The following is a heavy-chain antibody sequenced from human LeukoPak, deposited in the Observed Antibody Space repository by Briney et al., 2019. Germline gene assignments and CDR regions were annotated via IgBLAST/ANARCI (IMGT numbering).Heavy chain of an antibody. CDR3: ARLAIAAASLDY. V-gene: IGHV3-33*01. CDR2: IWYDGSNK. Sequence: HPGGSLRLSCAASGFTFSSYGMHWVRQAPGKGLEWVAVIWYDGSNKYYADSVKGRFTISRDNSKNTLYLQMNSLRAEDTAVYYCARLAIAAASLDYWGREPWSPSPQ. CDR1: GFTFSSYG. J-gene: IGHJ4*02. D-gene: IGHD6-13*01.